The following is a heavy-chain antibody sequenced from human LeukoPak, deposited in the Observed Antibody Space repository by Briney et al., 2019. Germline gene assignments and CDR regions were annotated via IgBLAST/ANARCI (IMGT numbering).Heavy chain of an antibody. D-gene: IGHD3-22*01. Sequence: GASVKVSCKASGYTFTGYYMHWVRQAPGQGLEWMGWINPNSGGTNYAQKFQGRVTMTRDTSISTAYMELSRLGSDDTAVYYCARSSPTYYFDSSGYYYGDYWGQGTLVTVSS. CDR2: INPNSGGT. CDR1: GYTFTGYY. V-gene: IGHV1-2*02. J-gene: IGHJ4*02. CDR3: ARSSPTYYFDSSGYYYGDY.